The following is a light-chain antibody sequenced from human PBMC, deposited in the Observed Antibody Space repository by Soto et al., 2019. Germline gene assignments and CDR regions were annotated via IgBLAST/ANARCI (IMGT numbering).Light chain of an antibody. Sequence: EIVLTQSPGTLSLSPGERATLSCRASQSITSTYLAWYQQKPGQAPRLLIYGASSGATGIPDRFSGSGSGTDFTLTISRLEPEDFAVYYCQQYSSSPPFTFXPGTKVDIK. V-gene: IGKV3-20*01. CDR2: GAS. J-gene: IGKJ3*01. CDR3: QQYSSSPPFT. CDR1: QSITSTY.